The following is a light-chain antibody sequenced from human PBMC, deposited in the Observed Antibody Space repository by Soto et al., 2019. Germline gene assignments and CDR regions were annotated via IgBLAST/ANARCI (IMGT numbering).Light chain of an antibody. V-gene: IGLV2-14*01. CDR1: SSDIGAYDY. CDR3: FSFTTISTHV. J-gene: IGLJ1*01. Sequence: QSALTQPASLSGSPGQSITISCTGTSSDIGAYDYVSWFQQHPGKAPKLMISEVNNRPSGVSNRFSGSKSGNTAYLTISGLQVDDEAEYFCFSFTTISTHVFGTGTKLTVL. CDR2: EVN.